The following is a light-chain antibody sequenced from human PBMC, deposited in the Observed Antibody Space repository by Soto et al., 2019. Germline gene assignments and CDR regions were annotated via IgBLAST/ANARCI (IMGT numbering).Light chain of an antibody. Sequence: QSVLTQPPSASGTPGQRVTISCSGGISNIGSNPVYWHQHLPGTAPKLLVYRNNQRPSGVPDRFSDSKSGTSAFLAISGLRSPDDPDYPCPAWDARLSAYVFGAGTKVTVL. CDR1: ISNIGSNP. V-gene: IGLV1-47*01. J-gene: IGLJ1*01. CDR3: PAWDARLSAYV. CDR2: RNN.